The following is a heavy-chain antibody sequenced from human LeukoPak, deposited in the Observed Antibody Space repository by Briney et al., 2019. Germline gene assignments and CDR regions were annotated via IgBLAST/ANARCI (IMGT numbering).Heavy chain of an antibody. CDR3: ARSTFTVTTLEPPPVPYYMDV. Sequence: PGGSLRLSCAASGFTFSSYVMSWVRQAPGKGLEWVSAISGGGGSTYYADSVKGRFTISRDNSKNTLFLQMNSLRAEDTAVYYCARSTFTVTTLEPPPVPYYMDVWGKGTTVTVSS. V-gene: IGHV3-23*01. CDR1: GFTFSSYV. CDR2: ISGGGGST. J-gene: IGHJ6*03. D-gene: IGHD4-11*01.